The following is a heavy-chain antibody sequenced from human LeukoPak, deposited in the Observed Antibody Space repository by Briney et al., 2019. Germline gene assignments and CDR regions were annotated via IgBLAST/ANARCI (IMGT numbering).Heavy chain of an antibody. J-gene: IGHJ4*02. V-gene: IGHV1-69*13. Sequence: ASVKVSCKASGGTFSSYAISWVRQAPGQGLEWMGGIIPIFGTANYAQKFQGRVTITADESTSTAYMELSSLRSEDTAVYYCVRDRSVEWLLFPHFDYWGQGTLVTVSS. CDR3: VRDRSVEWLLFPHFDY. D-gene: IGHD3-3*01. CDR2: IIPIFGTA. CDR1: GGTFSSYA.